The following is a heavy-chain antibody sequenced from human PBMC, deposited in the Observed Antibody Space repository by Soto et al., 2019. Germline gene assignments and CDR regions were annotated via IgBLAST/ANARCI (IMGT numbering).Heavy chain of an antibody. D-gene: IGHD1-7*01. J-gene: IGHJ5*02. CDR3: VRDGTKNLRGWLEP. V-gene: IGHV4-4*07. Sequence: PSETLSLTCTVSGASISGFYWSWIRKSAGKGLEWIWRIYATGTTDYNPSLKSRVMMSVDTSKKQFSLKLRSVTAADTAVYYCVRDGTKNLRGWLEPWGKGISVNVS. CDR1: GASISGFY. CDR2: IYATGTT.